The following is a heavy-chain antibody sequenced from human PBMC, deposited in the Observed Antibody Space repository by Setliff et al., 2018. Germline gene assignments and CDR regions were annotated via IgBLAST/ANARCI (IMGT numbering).Heavy chain of an antibody. J-gene: IGHJ6*03. Sequence: SETLSLTCTVSGGSVGSDFSYWTWIRQPAGKGLEWIGQIYTSWSTNYNPSLKSPVTMSIDTSKNQFSLKLSSVTAADTAIYYCARHDARGYYYYMDVWGEGTTVTVSS. V-gene: IGHV4-61*09. CDR1: GGSVGSDFSY. CDR2: IYTSWST. D-gene: IGHD3-10*01. CDR3: ARHDARGYYYYMDV.